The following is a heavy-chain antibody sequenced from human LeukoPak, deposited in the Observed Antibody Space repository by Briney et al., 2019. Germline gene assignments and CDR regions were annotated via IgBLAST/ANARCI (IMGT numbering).Heavy chain of an antibody. CDR1: GFTLSSNY. Sequence: GGSLRLSCAASGFTLSSNYMSWVRQAPGKGLEGGSVIYSGGSTFYPDSVKGRFTISRDNSKNTLYLQINSLRAEDTAVYCCARRGSYLSAFDIWGQGTMVTVSS. V-gene: IGHV3-53*01. J-gene: IGHJ3*02. CDR2: IYSGGST. D-gene: IGHD3-10*01. CDR3: ARRGSYLSAFDI.